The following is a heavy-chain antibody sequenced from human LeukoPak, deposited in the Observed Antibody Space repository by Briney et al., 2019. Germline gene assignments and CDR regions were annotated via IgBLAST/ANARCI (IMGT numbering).Heavy chain of an antibody. CDR1: GFTFSSYA. CDR2: IKEDGSER. CDR3: VNRAWLDF. Sequence: GGSLRLSCAASGFTFSSYAMSWVRQAPGKGLEWVANIKEDGSERHYVDSVEGRFTISRDNAKNSLSLQMDSLRAEDTAVYYCVNRAWLDFWGQGTLVTVSS. V-gene: IGHV3-7*01. J-gene: IGHJ4*02.